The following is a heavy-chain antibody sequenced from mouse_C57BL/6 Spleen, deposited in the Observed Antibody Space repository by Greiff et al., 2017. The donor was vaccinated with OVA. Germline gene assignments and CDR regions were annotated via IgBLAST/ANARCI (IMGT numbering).Heavy chain of an antibody. D-gene: IGHD1-1*01. Sequence: QVQLQQSGPELVKPGASVKISCKASGYAFSSSWMNWVKQRPGKGLEWIGRIYPGDGDTNYNGKFKGKATLTADKSSSTAYMQLSSLTSEDSAVYFCARVNYYGSSDYFDYWGQGTTLTVSS. J-gene: IGHJ2*01. V-gene: IGHV1-82*01. CDR2: IYPGDGDT. CDR1: GYAFSSSW. CDR3: ARVNYYGSSDYFDY.